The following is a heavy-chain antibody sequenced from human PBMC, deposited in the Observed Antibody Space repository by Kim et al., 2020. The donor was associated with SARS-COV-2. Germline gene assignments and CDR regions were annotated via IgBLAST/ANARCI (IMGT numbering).Heavy chain of an antibody. CDR2: IYYSGST. CDR1: GGSISSYY. D-gene: IGHD6-13*01. V-gene: IGHV4-59*01. J-gene: IGHJ2*01. CDR3: ARGGAAATSSRYWYFDL. Sequence: SETLSLTCTVSGGSISSYYWSWIRQPPGKGLEWIGYIYYSGSTNYNPSLKSRVTISVDTSKNQFSLKLSSVTAADTAVYYCARGGAAATSSRYWYFDLWGRGTLVTVSS.